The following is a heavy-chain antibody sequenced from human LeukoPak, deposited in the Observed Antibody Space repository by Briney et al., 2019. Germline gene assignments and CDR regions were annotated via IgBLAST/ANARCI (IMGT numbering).Heavy chain of an antibody. V-gene: IGHV4-30-2*01. CDR2: IYHSGST. CDR1: GGSISSGGYY. J-gene: IGHJ3*02. Sequence: KTSETLSLTCTVSGGSISSGGYYWSWIRQPPGKGLEWIGYIYHSGSTYYNPSLKSRVTISVDTSKNQFSLRLSSVTAADTAVYYCARKTDGSGIRGTFDIWGQGTMVTVSS. D-gene: IGHD3-10*01. CDR3: ARKTDGSGIRGTFDI.